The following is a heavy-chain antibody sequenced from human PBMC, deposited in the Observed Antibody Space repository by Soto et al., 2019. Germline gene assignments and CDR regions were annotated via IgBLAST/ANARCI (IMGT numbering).Heavy chain of an antibody. D-gene: IGHD6-13*01. V-gene: IGHV1-18*01. Sequence: ASVKVSCKASGYTFTSYGISWVRQAPGQGLEWMGWISAYNGNTNYAQKLQGRVTMTTDTSTSTAYMELRSLRSDDTAVYYCARVGRVGIAAADFDYWGQGTLVTVSS. J-gene: IGHJ4*02. CDR1: GYTFTSYG. CDR2: ISAYNGNT. CDR3: ARVGRVGIAAADFDY.